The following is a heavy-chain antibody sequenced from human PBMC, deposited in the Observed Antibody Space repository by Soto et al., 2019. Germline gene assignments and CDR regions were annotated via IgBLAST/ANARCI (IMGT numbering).Heavy chain of an antibody. D-gene: IGHD3-16*01. CDR1: GFTFSTYA. V-gene: IGHV3-23*01. J-gene: IGHJ6*02. CDR2: ISGSGSST. Sequence: EVQLLESGGGLVQPGGSLRLSCAASGFTFSTYAMTWVRQAPGKGLEWVSVISGSGSSTSYADSVKGRSTISRDNYKYPLSLQMNSLRAEDTAVYYCAKGGGTLNLNGMDVWGQGTTVTVSS. CDR3: AKGGGTLNLNGMDV.